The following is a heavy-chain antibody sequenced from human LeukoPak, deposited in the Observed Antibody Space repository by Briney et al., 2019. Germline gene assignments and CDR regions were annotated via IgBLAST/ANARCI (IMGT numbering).Heavy chain of an antibody. J-gene: IGHJ5*02. D-gene: IGHD3-3*01. Sequence: ASVKVSCKASGYTFTGYYMHWVRQAPGQGLEWMGWINPNSGGTNYAQKFQGRVTMTRDTSISTAYMELSRLRSDDTAVYYCAREDDFWSGYSRTRWFDPWGQGTLVTVSS. CDR1: GYTFTGYY. V-gene: IGHV1-2*02. CDR3: AREDDFWSGYSRTRWFDP. CDR2: INPNSGGT.